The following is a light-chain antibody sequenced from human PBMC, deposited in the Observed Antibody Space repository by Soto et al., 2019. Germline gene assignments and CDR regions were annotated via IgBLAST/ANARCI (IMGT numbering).Light chain of an antibody. CDR2: GVT. Sequence: QSALTQPASGSGSPGQSITISCTGTSSDVGGYNYVSWYQQHPGIAPKLLIYGVTNRPSGVSTRFSGSKSGNTASLTISGLQAEDEADYHCSSYPSASTLLYLFGTGTKLTVL. V-gene: IGLV2-14*01. CDR1: SSDVGGYNY. CDR3: SSYPSASTLLYL. J-gene: IGLJ1*01.